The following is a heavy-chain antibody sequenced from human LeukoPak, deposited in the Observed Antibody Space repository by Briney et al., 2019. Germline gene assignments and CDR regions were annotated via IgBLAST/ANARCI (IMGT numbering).Heavy chain of an antibody. D-gene: IGHD1/OR15-1a*01. CDR1: GYTFTSYY. J-gene: IGHJ4*02. CDR3: ARELEQNHAFDY. V-gene: IGHV1-46*01. CDR2: INPSGGST. Sequence: GASVKVSCKASGYTFTSYYMHWVRQAPGQGLEWMGIINPSGGSTSYAQKFQGRVTMTRDMSTSTVYMELSSLRSEDTAVYYCARELEQNHAFDYWGQGALVTVSS.